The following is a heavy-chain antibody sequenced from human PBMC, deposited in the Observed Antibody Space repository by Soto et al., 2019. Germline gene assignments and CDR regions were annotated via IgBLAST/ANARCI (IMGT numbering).Heavy chain of an antibody. D-gene: IGHD3-3*01. CDR1: GFTFSSYG. V-gene: IGHV3-33*01. CDR3: ARVRVDDYYYYYGMDV. J-gene: IGHJ6*02. CDR2: IWYDGSNK. Sequence: GGSLRLSCAASGFTFSSYGMHWVRQAPGKGLEWVAVIWYDGSNKYYADSVKGRFTISRDNSKNTLYLQMNSLRAEDTAVYYCARVRVDDYYYYYGMDVWGQGTTVTVSS.